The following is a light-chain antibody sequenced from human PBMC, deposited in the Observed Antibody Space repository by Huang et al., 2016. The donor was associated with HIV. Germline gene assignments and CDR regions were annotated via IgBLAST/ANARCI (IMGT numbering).Light chain of an antibody. CDR3: QQYNNWPLYT. Sequence: ETVKTQSPATLSVSPGERATVSCRASQSVSSNLAWYQQKPGQAPRHLIYDASTSATGIPARFSGGVSGTQFTLTISSLQSEDFAVYYCQQYNNWPLYTFGQGTKLEI. V-gene: IGKV3-15*01. CDR2: DAS. CDR1: QSVSSN. J-gene: IGKJ2*01.